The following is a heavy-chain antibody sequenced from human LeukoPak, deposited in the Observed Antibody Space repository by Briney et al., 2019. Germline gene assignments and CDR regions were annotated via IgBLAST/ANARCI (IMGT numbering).Heavy chain of an antibody. CDR1: GFTGSSNY. V-gene: IGHV3-66*01. CDR2: IYSGGST. D-gene: IGHD3-22*01. J-gene: IGHJ6*02. CDR3: ARGDAYYYDSSGPGYYYYYGMDV. Sequence: GGSLRLSCAASGFTGSSNYMNWVRQAPGKGLEWVSVIYSGGSTYYEDSVKGRFTISRDNSKNTLYLQMNSLRAEDTAVYYCARGDAYYYDSSGPGYYYYYGMDVWGQGTTVTVSS.